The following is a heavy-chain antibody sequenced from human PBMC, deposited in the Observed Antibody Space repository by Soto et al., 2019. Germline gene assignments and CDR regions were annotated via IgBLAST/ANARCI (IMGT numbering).Heavy chain of an antibody. CDR2: IIPIFGTA. CDR1: RGTFSSYA. V-gene: IGHV1-69*06. D-gene: IGHD6-6*01. J-gene: IGHJ6*02. Sequence: ASVKVSCKSSRGTFSSYAISGVRQPPGQGLEWMGVIIPIFGTANYAQKFQGRVTITADKSTSTAYMALSRLRSADTAVYYCARERVGRSSGWAPRYYYGMDVWGQGTTVTVSS. CDR3: ARERVGRSSGWAPRYYYGMDV.